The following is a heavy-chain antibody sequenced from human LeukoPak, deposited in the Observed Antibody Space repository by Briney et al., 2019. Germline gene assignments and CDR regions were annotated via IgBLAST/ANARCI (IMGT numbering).Heavy chain of an antibody. V-gene: IGHV3-23*01. Sequence: GGSLRLSCAASGFTFSGYAMSWVRQAPGKGLEWVSAISGSGGSTYYADSVKGRFTISRDNSKNALYLQMNSLRAEDTAVYYCARYNWNDANFDYWGQGTLVTVSS. J-gene: IGHJ4*02. CDR1: GFTFSGYA. CDR3: ARYNWNDANFDY. CDR2: ISGSGGST. D-gene: IGHD1-1*01.